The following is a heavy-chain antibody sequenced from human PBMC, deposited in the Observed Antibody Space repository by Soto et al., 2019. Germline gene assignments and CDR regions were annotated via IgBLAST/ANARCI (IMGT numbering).Heavy chain of an antibody. CDR3: AKFYGYGHDAFDI. CDR2: ISYDGSNK. J-gene: IGHJ3*02. V-gene: IGHV3-30*18. CDR1: GFTFSSYG. Sequence: GGSLRLSCAASGFTFSSYGMHWVRQAPGKGLEWVAVISYDGSNKYYADSVKGRFTISRDNSKNTLYLQMNSLRAEDTAVYYCAKFYGYGHDAFDIWGQGTMVTVSS. D-gene: IGHD5-18*01.